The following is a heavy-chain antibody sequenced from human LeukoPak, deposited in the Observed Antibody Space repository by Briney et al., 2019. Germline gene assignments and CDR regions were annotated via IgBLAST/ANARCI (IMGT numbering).Heavy chain of an antibody. CDR1: GFTFSSYA. V-gene: IGHV3-49*04. CDR3: TRDQTPYY. Sequence: GGSLRLSCAASGFTFSSYALSGVRQAPGKGLEWVGFIASETYGGTAEYAASVKGRFTISRDDSKSIAYLQMNSLKTEDTAVYYCTRDQTPYYWGQGTLVTVSS. J-gene: IGHJ4*02. CDR2: IASETYGGTA.